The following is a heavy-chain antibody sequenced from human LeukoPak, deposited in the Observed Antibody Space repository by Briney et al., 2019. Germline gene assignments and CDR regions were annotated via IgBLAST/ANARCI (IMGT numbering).Heavy chain of an antibody. V-gene: IGHV4-39*01. CDR1: GGSINGESYS. CDR2: FFYSGST. CDR3: ARLDVVGDKDSGALDF. J-gene: IGHJ3*01. D-gene: IGHD1-26*01. Sequence: PSETLSLTSSVSGGSINGESYSWGRIRQPPEKGLEWIGSFFYSGSTYYNPSLKSRITISVDTSKNQFSLKLSSVTAADTAVYYCARLDVVGDKDSGALDFWGQGTMVTVSS.